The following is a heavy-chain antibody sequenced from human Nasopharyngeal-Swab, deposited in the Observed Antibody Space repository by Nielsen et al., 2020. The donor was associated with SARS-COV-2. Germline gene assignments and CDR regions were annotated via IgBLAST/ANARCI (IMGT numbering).Heavy chain of an antibody. J-gene: IGHJ6*03. D-gene: IGHD5-18*01. CDR2: IKEGGDEI. Sequence: WIRQPPGKGLEWVATIKEGGDEIYYVDSVKGRFTISRDNAKNSLDLQMNSLRADDTAVYYCARPYGYYYYYMDVWGKGTSVTVSS. V-gene: IGHV3-7*03. CDR3: ARPYGYYYYYMDV.